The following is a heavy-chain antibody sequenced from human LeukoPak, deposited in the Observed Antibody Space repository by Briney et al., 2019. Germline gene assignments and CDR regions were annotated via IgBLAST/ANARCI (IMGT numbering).Heavy chain of an antibody. D-gene: IGHD3-3*01. CDR3: AREVRSWEVRALFGVVTNWFDP. V-gene: IGHV3-30*02. J-gene: IGHJ5*02. CDR1: GFTFSHYG. Sequence: GGSLRLSCAASGFTFSHYGMHWVRQAPGKGLEWVAFTRYDETLKYYAGSVRGRFTISRDNSKNTLYLQMNSLRAEDTAVYYCAREVRSWEVRALFGVVTNWFDPWGQGTLVTVSS. CDR2: TRYDETLK.